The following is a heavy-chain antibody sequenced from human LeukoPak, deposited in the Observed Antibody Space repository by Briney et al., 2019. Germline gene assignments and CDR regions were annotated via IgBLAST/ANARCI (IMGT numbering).Heavy chain of an antibody. Sequence: GGSLRLSCAASGFTFSSYWMHWVRQAPGKGLVWVSRINSDGSSTSYADSVKGRFTISRDNAKNTLYLQMNSPRAEDTAVYYCARVESSSSKAPKAYWGQGTLVTVSS. CDR3: ARVESSSSKAPKAY. CDR1: GFTFSSYW. V-gene: IGHV3-74*01. J-gene: IGHJ4*02. D-gene: IGHD6-13*01. CDR2: INSDGSST.